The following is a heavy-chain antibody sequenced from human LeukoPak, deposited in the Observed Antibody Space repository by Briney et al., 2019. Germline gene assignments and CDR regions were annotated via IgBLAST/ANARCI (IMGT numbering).Heavy chain of an antibody. V-gene: IGHV3-30*18. CDR2: ISYDGSNK. CDR1: GFTFSSYG. CDR3: AKGYYGMDV. Sequence: PGRSLRLSCAASGFTFSSYGMHWVRQAPGKGLEWVAVISYDGSNKYYVDPVKGRFTISRDNSKNTLYLQMNSLRAEDTAVYYCAKGYYGMDVWGQGTTVTVSS. J-gene: IGHJ6*02.